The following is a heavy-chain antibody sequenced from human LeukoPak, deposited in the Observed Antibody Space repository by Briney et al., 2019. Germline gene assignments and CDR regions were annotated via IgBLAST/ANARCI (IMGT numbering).Heavy chain of an antibody. J-gene: IGHJ3*02. CDR2: ISSSSSYI. Sequence: GGSLRLSCAASGFTFSSYSMNWVRQAPGKGLEWVSSISSSSSYIYYADSVKGRFTISRDNAKNSLYLQMNSLRAEDTAVYYCASARGSYFDAFDIWGQGTMVTVSS. D-gene: IGHD1-26*01. CDR3: ASARGSYFDAFDI. V-gene: IGHV3-21*01. CDR1: GFTFSSYS.